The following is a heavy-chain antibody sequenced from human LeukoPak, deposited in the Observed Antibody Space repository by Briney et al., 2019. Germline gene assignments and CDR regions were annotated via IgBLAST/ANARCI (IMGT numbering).Heavy chain of an antibody. CDR3: ARALSTSLLLSSTVNDY. Sequence: PGGSLRLSCAASGFTFSSYSMNWVRQAPGKGLEWVSSISSSGSTIYYADSVKGRFTISRDNAKNSLYLQMNSLRAEDTAVYYCARALSTSLLLSSTVNDYWGQGTLVTVSS. CDR1: GFTFSSYS. V-gene: IGHV3-48*04. D-gene: IGHD2-2*01. J-gene: IGHJ4*02. CDR2: ISSSGSTI.